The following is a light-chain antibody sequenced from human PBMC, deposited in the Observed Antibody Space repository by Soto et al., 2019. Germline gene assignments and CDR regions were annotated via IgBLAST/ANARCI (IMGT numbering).Light chain of an antibody. CDR1: SSDVGSYKL. V-gene: IGLV2-23*02. J-gene: IGLJ1*01. CDR3: CSYAGSTPYV. CDR2: EVS. Sequence: QSVLTQPASVSGSPGQSITISCTGTSSDVGSYKLVSWYQQHPGKAPKLMIYEVSKRPSGVSNRFSGSKSGNTASPTISGLQAEDEADYYCCSYAGSTPYVFGTGTKVTVL.